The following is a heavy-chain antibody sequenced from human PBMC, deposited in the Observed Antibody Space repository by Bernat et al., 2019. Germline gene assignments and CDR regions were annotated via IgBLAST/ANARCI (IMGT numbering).Heavy chain of an antibody. Sequence: EVQLLQSGGGLVQPGGSLRLSCVASGFTFNTYAMNWVRQAPGKGLEWVSSITSGVGNTYDANSVKGRFTISRDTSKNTLYLQMNSLRAEDAAVYYCAKAPLGSCGGVICYYFDYWGQGALVTVSS. CDR3: AKAPLGSCGGVICYYFDY. D-gene: IGHD2-15*01. CDR2: ITSGVGNT. V-gene: IGHV3-23*01. J-gene: IGHJ4*02. CDR1: GFTFNTYA.